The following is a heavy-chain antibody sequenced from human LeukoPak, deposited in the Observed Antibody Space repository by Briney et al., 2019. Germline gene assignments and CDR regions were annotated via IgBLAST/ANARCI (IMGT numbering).Heavy chain of an antibody. CDR1: GFTVSSNY. D-gene: IGHD6-13*01. J-gene: IGHJ6*02. CDR2: IYSGGST. Sequence: GGSLRLSCAASGFTVSSNYMSWVRQAPGKGLEWVSVIYSGGSTYYADSVKGRFTISRDNSKNTLYLQMNSLRAEDTAVYYCASSSSPLYYYYGMDVWGQGTTVTVSS. CDR3: ASSSSPLYYYYGMDV. V-gene: IGHV3-66*01.